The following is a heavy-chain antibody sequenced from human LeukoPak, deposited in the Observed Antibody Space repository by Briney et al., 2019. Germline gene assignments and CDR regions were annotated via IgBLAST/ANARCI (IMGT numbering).Heavy chain of an antibody. D-gene: IGHD2-21*01. CDR1: GGIFSSYT. J-gene: IGHJ4*02. CDR2: IIPILGIA. Sequence: GSSVKVSCKASGGIFSSYTISWVRQAPGQGLGWMGRIIPILGIANYAQKFQGRVTITADKSTSTAYMELSSLRSEDTAVYYCPRDLAYCGGDCYFTNWGQGTLVTVSS. V-gene: IGHV1-69*04. CDR3: PRDLAYCGGDCYFTN.